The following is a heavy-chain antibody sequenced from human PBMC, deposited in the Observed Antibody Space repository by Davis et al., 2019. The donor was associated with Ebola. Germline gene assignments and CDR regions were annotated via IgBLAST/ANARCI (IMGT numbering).Heavy chain of an antibody. J-gene: IGHJ4*02. V-gene: IGHV3-73*01. Sequence: PGGSLRLSCAASGFTFSGSAMHWVRQASGKGLEWVGRIRSKANSYATAYAASVKGRFTISRDDSKNTAYLQMNSLKTEDTAVYYCSVGATKDIWGQGTLVTVSS. CDR2: IRSKANSYAT. CDR1: GFTFSGSA. CDR3: SVGATKDI. D-gene: IGHD1-26*01.